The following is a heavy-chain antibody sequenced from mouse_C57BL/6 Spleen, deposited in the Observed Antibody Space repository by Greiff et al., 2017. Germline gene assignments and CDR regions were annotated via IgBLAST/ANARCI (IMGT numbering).Heavy chain of an antibody. CDR1: GYTFTDYN. D-gene: IGHD1-1*01. J-gene: IGHJ4*01. Sequence: EVQLVESGPELVKPGASVKIPCKASGYTFTDYNMDWVKQSPGKSLEWIGDINPNNGGTIYNQKFKGKATLTVDKSSSTAYMELRSLTSADTAVYYCARSSYYGSSYDYAMDYWGQGTSVTVSS. CDR2: INPNNGGT. CDR3: ARSSYYGSSYDYAMDY. V-gene: IGHV1-18*01.